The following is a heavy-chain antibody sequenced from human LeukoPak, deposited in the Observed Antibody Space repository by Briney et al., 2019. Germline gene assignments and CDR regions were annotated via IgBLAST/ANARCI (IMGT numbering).Heavy chain of an antibody. D-gene: IGHD3-10*01. CDR2: ISSSGSTI. V-gene: IGHV3-48*04. Sequence: PGGSLRLSCAASGFTFSSYAMSWVRQAPGKGLEWVSYISSSGSTIYYADSVKGRFTISRDNAKNSLYLQMNSLRAEDTAVYYCARDRGATKARPDIWGQGTMVTVSS. CDR1: GFTFSSYA. J-gene: IGHJ3*02. CDR3: ARDRGATKARPDI.